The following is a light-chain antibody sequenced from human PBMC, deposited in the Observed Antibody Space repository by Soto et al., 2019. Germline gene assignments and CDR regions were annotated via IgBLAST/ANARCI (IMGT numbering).Light chain of an antibody. Sequence: DIQLTQSPPFLSASVGDRVTITCRASQGISSSLAWYQQKPGKAPNLLIYAASTLESGVPPRFSGSGSGTEFTLTINSLQPEDCATYYCQQVKSYPRTFGQGTKVEIK. J-gene: IGKJ1*01. CDR3: QQVKSYPRT. CDR2: AAS. CDR1: QGISSS. V-gene: IGKV1-9*01.